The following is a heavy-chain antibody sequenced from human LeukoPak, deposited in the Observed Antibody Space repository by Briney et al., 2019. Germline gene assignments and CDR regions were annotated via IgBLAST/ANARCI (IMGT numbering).Heavy chain of an antibody. CDR3: ARGGRWELPRPYAFDI. J-gene: IGHJ3*02. CDR2: MNPNSGNT. Sequence: ASVKVSCKASGYTFTSYDINWVRQATGQGLEWMGWMNPNSGNTGYAQKLQGRVTMTTDTSTSTAYMELRSLRSDDTADYYCARGGRWELPRPYAFDIWGQGTMVTVSS. CDR1: GYTFTSYD. V-gene: IGHV1-8*01. D-gene: IGHD1-26*01.